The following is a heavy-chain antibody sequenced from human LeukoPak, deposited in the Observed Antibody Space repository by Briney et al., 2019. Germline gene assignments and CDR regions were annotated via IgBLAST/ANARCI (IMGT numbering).Heavy chain of an antibody. V-gene: IGHV1-2*02. CDR2: INPNSGGT. J-gene: IGHJ4*02. D-gene: IGHD6-6*01. CDR1: GYTFTGYY. Sequence: ASVKVSCKASGYTFTGYYMHWVRQPPGQGLEWMGWINPNSGGTNYAQKFQGRVTMTRDTSISTAYMELSGLRSDDTAVSSCARVKAARLYDYWGQGTLVTVSS. CDR3: ARVKAARLYDY.